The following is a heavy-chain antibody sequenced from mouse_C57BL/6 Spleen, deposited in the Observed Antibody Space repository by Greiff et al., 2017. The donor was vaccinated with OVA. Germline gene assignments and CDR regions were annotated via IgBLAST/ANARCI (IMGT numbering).Heavy chain of an antibody. CDR1: GYSITSGYY. CDR3: ARDLARRYFDV. Sequence: DVKLVESGPGLVKPSQSLSLTCSVTGYSITSGYYWNWIRQFPGNKLEWMGYISYDGSNNYNPSLKNRISITRDTSKNQFFLKLNSVTTEDTATYYCARDLARRYFDVWGTGTTVTVSS. CDR2: ISYDGSN. J-gene: IGHJ1*03. V-gene: IGHV3-6*01.